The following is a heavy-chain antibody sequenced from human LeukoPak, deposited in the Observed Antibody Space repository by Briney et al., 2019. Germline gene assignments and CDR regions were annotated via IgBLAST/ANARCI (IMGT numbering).Heavy chain of an antibody. Sequence: GGSLRLSCAASGFTFSSYWMTWVRQAPGKGLEWVANIKQDGSGKYYVDSVKGRFSISRDNANNSLILQMNSLRAEDTAVYYCARGTVNFDNWSQGTLVTVSS. D-gene: IGHD4-11*01. CDR3: ARGTVNFDN. CDR2: IKQDGSGK. J-gene: IGHJ4*02. V-gene: IGHV3-7*01. CDR1: GFTFSSYW.